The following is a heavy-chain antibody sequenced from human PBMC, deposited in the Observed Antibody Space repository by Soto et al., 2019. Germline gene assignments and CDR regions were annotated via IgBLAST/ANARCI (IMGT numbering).Heavy chain of an antibody. D-gene: IGHD3-22*01. CDR1: GFIFNNFG. CDR2: MWFDGSTT. V-gene: IGHV3-33*08. CDR3: AKNHNYYDRSGHYYGDGGFDY. J-gene: IGHJ4*02. Sequence: QVHLAESGGGVVQPGRSLRLSCAASGFIFNNFGMHWVRQAPGKGLEWVAVMWFDGSTTYYADSVKGRCTISRDNSKNTLYLEINSLRAEDTAVYYCAKNHNYYDRSGHYYGDGGFDYWGQGTRVTVSS.